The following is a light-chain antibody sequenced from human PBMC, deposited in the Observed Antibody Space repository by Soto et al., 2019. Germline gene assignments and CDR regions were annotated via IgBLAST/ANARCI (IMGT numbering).Light chain of an antibody. CDR2: DAS. V-gene: IGKV1D-13*01. Sequence: AIQLTQSPSSLSASVGAGVTITCRASQGISSSLAWYQQKPGKAPKVLIYDASSLETGVPSRFSGSGSGTDFTLTISSLQPEDFATYYCLHHHNFPITFGQGTRLEIK. CDR3: LHHHNFPIT. J-gene: IGKJ5*01. CDR1: QGISSS.